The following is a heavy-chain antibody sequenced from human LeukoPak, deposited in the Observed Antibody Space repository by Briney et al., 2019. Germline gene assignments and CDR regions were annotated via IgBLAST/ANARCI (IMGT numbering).Heavy chain of an antibody. CDR2: IYYSGST. Sequence: SETLSLTCTVSGGSISSYYWSWIRQPPGKGLEWIGYIYYSGSTNYNPSLKSRVTISVDTSKNQFSLKLSSVTAADTAVYYCASLTYYYDSSGRKSDYWGQGTLVTVSS. V-gene: IGHV4-59*01. J-gene: IGHJ4*02. D-gene: IGHD3-22*01. CDR3: ASLTYYYDSSGRKSDY. CDR1: GGSISSYY.